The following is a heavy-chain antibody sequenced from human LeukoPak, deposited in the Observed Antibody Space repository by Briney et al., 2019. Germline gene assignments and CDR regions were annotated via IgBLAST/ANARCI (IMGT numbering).Heavy chain of an antibody. D-gene: IGHD3-3*01. V-gene: IGHV3-23*01. J-gene: IGHJ4*02. Sequence: GGSLRLSCAASGFTFSSYAMSWVRQAPGKGLEWVSGSGSGGSTYYTDSVKGRFTISRDNSKNTLYLQMNSLRAEDSAVYYCAKDFWSGYYPNYWGQGTLVTVSP. CDR3: AKDFWSGYYPNY. CDR1: GFTFSSYA. CDR2: SGSGGST.